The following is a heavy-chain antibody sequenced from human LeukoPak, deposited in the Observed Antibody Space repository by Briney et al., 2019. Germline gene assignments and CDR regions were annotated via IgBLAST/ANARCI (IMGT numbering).Heavy chain of an antibody. CDR3: ARDLADDSSGYAGLRY. V-gene: IGHV3-21*01. CDR1: GFTFSSYE. D-gene: IGHD3-22*01. J-gene: IGHJ4*02. Sequence: PGGSLRLSCAASGFTFSSYEMNWVRRAPGKGLEWVSSISSSSSYIYYADSVKGRFTISRDNAKNSLYLQMNSLRAENTAVYYCARDLADDSSGYAGLRYWGQGTLVTVSS. CDR2: ISSSSSYI.